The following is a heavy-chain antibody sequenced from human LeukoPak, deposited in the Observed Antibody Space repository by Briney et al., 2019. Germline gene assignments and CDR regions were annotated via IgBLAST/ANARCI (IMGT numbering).Heavy chain of an antibody. V-gene: IGHV3-7*03. CDR1: GFTFSSYW. J-gene: IGHJ4*02. CDR2: INQDGSEK. D-gene: IGHD6-6*01. Sequence: PGGSLRLSCVGSGFTFSSYWMSWVRQAPGKGLEWVANINQDGSEKYDVDSAKGRFTISRDNAKNSLYLQMNSLRAEDTALYYCARVREYSSSSWVDYYFDYWGQGTLVTVSS. CDR3: ARVREYSSSSWVDYYFDY.